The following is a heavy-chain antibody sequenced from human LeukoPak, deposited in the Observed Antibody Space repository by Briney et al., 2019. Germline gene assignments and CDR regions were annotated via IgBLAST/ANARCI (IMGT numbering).Heavy chain of an antibody. CDR2: MNPNSGNT. CDR1: GYTFTSYD. D-gene: IGHD3-22*01. J-gene: IGHJ4*02. Sequence: GASVKVSCKASGYTFTSYDINWVRQATGQGLEWMGWMNPNSGNTGYAQKFQGRVTMTRNTSISTAYMELSSLRSEDTAVYYCARQLGGLLGYYESSGYPDYWGQGTLVTVSS. CDR3: ARQLGGLLGYYESSGYPDY. V-gene: IGHV1-8*01.